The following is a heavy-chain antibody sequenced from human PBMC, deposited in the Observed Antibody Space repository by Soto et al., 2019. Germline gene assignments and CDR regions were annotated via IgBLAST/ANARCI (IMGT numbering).Heavy chain of an antibody. J-gene: IGHJ4*02. D-gene: IGHD2-2*02. Sequence: QVHLVQSGTEVKKPGASVKVSCKASGYTFLDFYIHWVRQAPGQGLEWMGFINPSGGGTTYAQQFQGRPTMTRDTSTSTVYMELINLRSEDTAMYYCAGNPSRSTSCYTTYFDSWGRGTLLTVSS. V-gene: IGHV1-46*01. CDR2: INPSGGGT. CDR1: GYTFLDFY. CDR3: AGNPSRSTSCYTTYFDS.